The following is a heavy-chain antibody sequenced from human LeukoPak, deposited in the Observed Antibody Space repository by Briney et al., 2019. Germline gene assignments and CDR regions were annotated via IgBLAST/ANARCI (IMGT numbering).Heavy chain of an antibody. CDR3: ARANYTAMDPYYYYGMDV. CDR1: SGSIRTSY. CDR2: IYYSGST. Sequence: PSETLSLTCTVSSGSIRTSYCSWIRQPPGKGLEWIGYIYYSGSTNYNPSLKSRVTISVDTSKNQFSLKLSSVTAADTAVYYCARANYTAMDPYYYYGMDVWGQGTTVTVSS. D-gene: IGHD5-18*01. V-gene: IGHV4-59*01. J-gene: IGHJ6*02.